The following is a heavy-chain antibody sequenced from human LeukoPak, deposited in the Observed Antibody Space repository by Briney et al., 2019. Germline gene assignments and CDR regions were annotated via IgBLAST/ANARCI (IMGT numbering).Heavy chain of an antibody. D-gene: IGHD6-13*01. V-gene: IGHV3-23*01. CDR2: MSASGGST. CDR1: GSTFSSYT. J-gene: IGHJ6*03. CDR3: ARVAAAAGTLFYYYYYYMDV. Sequence: SGGSLRLSCAASGSTFSSYTMSWVRQAPGKGLEWVSDMSASGGSTYYADSVKGRFTISRDNAKNSLYLQMNSLRAEDTAVYYCARVAAAAGTLFYYYYYYMDVWGKGTTVTVSS.